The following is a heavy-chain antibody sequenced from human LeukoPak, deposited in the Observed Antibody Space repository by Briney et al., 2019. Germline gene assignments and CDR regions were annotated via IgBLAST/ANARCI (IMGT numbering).Heavy chain of an antibody. D-gene: IGHD3-22*01. V-gene: IGHV1-2*02. CDR1: GHTFMSYR. CDR3: ARVTHQPQLYYYDSSGYSDAFDI. Sequence: VASVKVSCKASGHTFMSYRFSWVRQAPGQGLEWMGWINPNSGGTNYAQKFQGRVTMTRDTSISTAYMELSRLRSDDTAVYYCARVTHQPQLYYYDSSGYSDAFDIWGQGTMVTVSS. J-gene: IGHJ3*02. CDR2: INPNSGGT.